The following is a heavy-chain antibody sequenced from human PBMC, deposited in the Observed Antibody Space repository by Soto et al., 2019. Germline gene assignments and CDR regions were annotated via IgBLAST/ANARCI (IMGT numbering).Heavy chain of an antibody. CDR3: ARGVYSYGLNWFDP. CDR2: ISAYNGNT. J-gene: IGHJ5*02. V-gene: IGHV1-18*01. D-gene: IGHD5-18*01. CDR1: GYTFTSYG. Sequence: GPSVKVSCKASGYTFTSYGISWVRQAPGQGLEWMGWISAYNGNTNYAQKLQGRVTMTTDTSTSTAYMELRSLRSDDTAVYYCARGVYSYGLNWFDPWGQGTLVTVSS.